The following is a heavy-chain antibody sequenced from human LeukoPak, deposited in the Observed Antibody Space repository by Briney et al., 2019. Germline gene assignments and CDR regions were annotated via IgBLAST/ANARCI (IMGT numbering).Heavy chain of an antibody. CDR3: AKDRWGDGYNLETDY. D-gene: IGHD5-24*01. Sequence: QPGGSLRLSCAASGFTFSSYGMHWVRQAPGKGLEWVAVISYDGSNKYYADSVKGRFTISRDNSKNTLYLQMNSLRAEDTAVYYCAKDRWGDGYNLETDYWGQGTLVTVSS. V-gene: IGHV3-30*18. CDR2: ISYDGSNK. J-gene: IGHJ4*02. CDR1: GFTFSSYG.